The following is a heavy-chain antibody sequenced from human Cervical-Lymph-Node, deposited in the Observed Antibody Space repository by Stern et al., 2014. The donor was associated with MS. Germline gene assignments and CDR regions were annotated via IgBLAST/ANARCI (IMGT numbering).Heavy chain of an antibody. CDR3: ARDKNHAFDY. CDR1: GYTFVSYG. V-gene: IGHV1-18*01. CDR2: ISADSGDT. D-gene: IGHD1-14*01. Sequence: QMQLVQSGAEVKKPGASVRVSCKPSGYTFVSYGISWVRQAPGQGLEWMGWISADSGDTHYAQKFQGRVTMTRDTSAGTAYMELRSLRSDDTAVYYCARDKNHAFDYWGQGTPVTVSS. J-gene: IGHJ4*02.